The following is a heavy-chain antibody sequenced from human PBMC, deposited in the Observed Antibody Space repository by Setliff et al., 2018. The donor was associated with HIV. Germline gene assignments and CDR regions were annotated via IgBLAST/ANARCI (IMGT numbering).Heavy chain of an antibody. Sequence: PSETLSLTCTVSGGSISSIDYYWSWIRQPPGKGLEWVSGISQSGDRIYYADSVRGRFTISRDNSKNTLFLQMNSLTAEDTAVYYCVQDYCSHDSCNPLDYWGQGTLVTVSS. CDR2: ISQSGDRI. CDR3: VQDYCSHDSCNPLDY. CDR1: GGSISSIDYY. V-gene: IGHV3-23*01. D-gene: IGHD2-15*01. J-gene: IGHJ4*02.